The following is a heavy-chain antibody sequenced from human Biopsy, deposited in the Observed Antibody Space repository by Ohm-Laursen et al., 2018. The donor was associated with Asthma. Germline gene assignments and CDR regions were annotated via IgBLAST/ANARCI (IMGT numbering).Heavy chain of an antibody. D-gene: IGHD4-17*01. V-gene: IGHV3-48*02. CDR1: GFTFSSYS. CDR3: ARPRWGPYGY. Sequence: SLRLSCAAPGFTFSSYSMNWVRQAPGKGLEWVSYISSSSSTIYYADSVKGRFTISRDNAKNSLYLQMNSLRDEGTAVYYCARPRWGPYGYWGQGTLVTVSS. CDR2: ISSSSSTI. J-gene: IGHJ4*02.